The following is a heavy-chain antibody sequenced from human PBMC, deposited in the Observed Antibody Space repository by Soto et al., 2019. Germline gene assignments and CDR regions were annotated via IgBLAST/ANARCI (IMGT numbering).Heavy chain of an antibody. CDR2: IKQDGSEK. CDR3: ARDWGYCSGGTCYTVLDY. CDR1: GFTFSTYW. D-gene: IGHD2-15*01. J-gene: IGHJ4*02. Sequence: EVQLVESGGGLVEPGGSLRLSCAASGFTFSTYWMNWVRQAPGKGLEWVANIKQDGSEKYYVDSAKGRFTISRDNAKSSLYLQMNSLRAGDTAVYYCARDWGYCSGGTCYTVLDYWGQGTLVTVSS. V-gene: IGHV3-7*01.